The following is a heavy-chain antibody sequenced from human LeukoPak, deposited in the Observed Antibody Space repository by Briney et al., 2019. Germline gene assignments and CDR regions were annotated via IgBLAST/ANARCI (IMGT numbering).Heavy chain of an antibody. CDR1: GFTFSSYA. V-gene: IGHV3-23*01. CDR3: AKDPIVGATRAEYFQH. J-gene: IGHJ1*01. CDR2: ISGSGGTT. D-gene: IGHD1-26*01. Sequence: GSLRLSCAVSGFTFSSYAMSWVRQAPGKGLKWVSGISGSGGTTYYADSVKGRFTISRDNSKNTVYLQMNSLRAEDTAVYYCAKDPIVGATRAEYFQHWGQGTLVTVSS.